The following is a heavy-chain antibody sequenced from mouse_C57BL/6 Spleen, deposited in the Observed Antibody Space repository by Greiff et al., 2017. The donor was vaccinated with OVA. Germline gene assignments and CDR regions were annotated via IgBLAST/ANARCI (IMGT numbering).Heavy chain of an antibody. CDR3: ARDPFDYYGSSPHWYFDV. J-gene: IGHJ1*03. CDR1: GFTFSDYG. Sequence: EVQLVESGGGLVKPGGSLKLSCAASGFTFSDYGMHWVRQAPEKGLEWVAYIRSGSSTIYYAATVKGRFTIYRDNDKNNLFLQMTSLRSEDTAMYYCARDPFDYYGSSPHWYFDVWGTGTTVTVSS. CDR2: IRSGSSTI. V-gene: IGHV5-17*01. D-gene: IGHD1-1*01.